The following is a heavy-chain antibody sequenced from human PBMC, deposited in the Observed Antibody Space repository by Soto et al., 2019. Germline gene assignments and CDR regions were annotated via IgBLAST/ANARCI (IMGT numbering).Heavy chain of an antibody. CDR3: ARHVVASTVTTFGDFDI. D-gene: IGHD4-17*01. J-gene: IGHJ3*02. CDR2: IYYSGST. Sequence: QLQLQASGPGLVKPSETLSLTCTVSGGSISSSSYYLGWIRQPPGKGLECIASIYYSGSTYYNPSLKSRGTISVDTSKIQFSRRLSSVTAADTDVYYCARHVVASTVTTFGDFDIWGQGTMFTVTS. V-gene: IGHV4-39*01. CDR1: GGSISSSSYY.